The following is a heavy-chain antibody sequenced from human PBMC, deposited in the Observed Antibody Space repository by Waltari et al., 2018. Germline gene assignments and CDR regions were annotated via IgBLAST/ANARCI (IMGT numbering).Heavy chain of an antibody. CDR2: ISYDGSNK. CDR1: GFTFSSYA. CDR3: ARDSGAILWNYDFWSGYSQYNWFDP. V-gene: IGHV3-30-3*01. Sequence: QVQLVESGGGVVQPGRSLRLSCAASGFTFSSYAMHWVRQAPGKGLGWVAVISYDGSNKYYADSVKGRFTISRDNSKNTLYLQMNSLRAEDTAVYYCARDSGAILWNYDFWSGYSQYNWFDPWGQGTLVTVSS. J-gene: IGHJ5*02. D-gene: IGHD3-3*01.